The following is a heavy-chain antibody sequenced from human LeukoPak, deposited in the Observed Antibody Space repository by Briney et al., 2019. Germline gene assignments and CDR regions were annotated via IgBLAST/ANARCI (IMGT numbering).Heavy chain of an antibody. V-gene: IGHV4-38-2*01. CDR1: GYSISSGYY. D-gene: IGHD2-15*01. Sequence: SETLSLTCAVSGYSISSGYYWGWIRQPPGKGLEWIGSIYYSGSTYYNPSLKSRVTISVDTSKNQFSLKLSSVTAADTAVYYCARGYCSGGSCRGYFDYWGQGTLVTVSS. J-gene: IGHJ4*02. CDR3: ARGYCSGGSCRGYFDY. CDR2: IYYSGST.